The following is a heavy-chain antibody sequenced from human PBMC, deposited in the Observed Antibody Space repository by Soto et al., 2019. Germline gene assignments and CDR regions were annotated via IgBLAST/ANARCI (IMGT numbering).Heavy chain of an antibody. CDR2: ISGTDGAT. D-gene: IGHD7-27*01. CDR1: GFPFRSYS. Sequence: PGGPLILSCASSGFPFRSYSGIFVRTTSGKGLQWVSTISGTDGATYYAASVKGRFTISRDNSQNILYLQMNNLRAEDTAIYYCAKYAGFSPGVRFKFDYWGQGTLVTVSS. J-gene: IGHJ4*02. V-gene: IGHV3-23*01. CDR3: AKYAGFSPGVRFKFDY.